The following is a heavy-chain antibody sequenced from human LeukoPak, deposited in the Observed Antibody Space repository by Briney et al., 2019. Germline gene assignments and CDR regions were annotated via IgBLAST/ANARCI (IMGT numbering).Heavy chain of an antibody. CDR3: ARARSGYDFIIDY. D-gene: IGHD5-12*01. Sequence: PGGSLRLSCAASGFTVSSNYMSWVRQAPGKGLEWVSVIYSGGSTYYADSVKGRFTISRDNSKNTLYLQMNSLRAEDTAVYCCARARSGYDFIIDYWGQGTLVTVSS. CDR1: GFTVSSNY. V-gene: IGHV3-66*01. CDR2: IYSGGST. J-gene: IGHJ4*02.